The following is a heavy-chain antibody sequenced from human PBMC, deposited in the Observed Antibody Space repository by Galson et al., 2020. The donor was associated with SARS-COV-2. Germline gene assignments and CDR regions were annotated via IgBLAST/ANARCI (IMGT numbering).Heavy chain of an antibody. D-gene: IGHD3-10*01. V-gene: IGHV3-33*01. CDR2: IWYDGSNK. J-gene: IGHJ6*02. CDR1: GFTFSSYG. CDR3: AREELWFGEGYYGMDV. Sequence: GGSLRLSCAASGFTFSSYGMHWVRQAPGKGLEWVAVIWYDGSNKYYADSVKGRFTISRDNSKNTLYLQMNSLRAEDTAVYYCAREELWFGEGYYGMDVWGQGTTVTVSS.